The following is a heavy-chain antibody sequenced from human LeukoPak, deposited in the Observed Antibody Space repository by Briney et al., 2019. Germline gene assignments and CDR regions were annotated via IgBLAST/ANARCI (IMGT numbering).Heavy chain of an antibody. V-gene: IGHV4-39*01. CDR1: GGSISSSSYY. J-gene: IGHJ4*02. D-gene: IGHD3-10*02. CDR3: ARLVRALYYFDY. Sequence: SETLSLTCTVSGGSISSSSYYWGWIRQPPGKGLEWIGSIYYSGRTYYNPSLKSRVTISVDTSKNQFSLKLSSVTAADTAVYYCARLVRALYYFDYWGQGTLVTVSS. CDR2: IYYSGRT.